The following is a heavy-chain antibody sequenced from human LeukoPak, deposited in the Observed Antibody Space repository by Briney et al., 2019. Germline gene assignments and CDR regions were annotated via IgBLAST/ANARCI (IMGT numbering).Heavy chain of an antibody. CDR1: GFTFSSYA. V-gene: IGHV3-23*01. CDR2: ISGSGGST. Sequence: PGGSLRLSCAASGFTFSSYAMSWVRQAPGKGLEWVSAISGSGGSTYYADSVKGRFTISRDNSKNTLYLQMNSLRAEDTAVYYCAKAVGYCNSTSCPNHDAFDIWGQGTMVTVSS. J-gene: IGHJ3*02. CDR3: AKAVGYCNSTSCPNHDAFDI. D-gene: IGHD2-2*01.